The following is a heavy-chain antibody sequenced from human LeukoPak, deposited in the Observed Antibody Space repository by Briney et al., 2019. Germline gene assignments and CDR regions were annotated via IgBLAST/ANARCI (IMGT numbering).Heavy chain of an antibody. CDR3: ANPVGGSYYFDY. CDR2: ISYDGSNK. Sequence: GGSLRLSCAASGFTFSSYAMHWVRQAPGKGLEWVAVISYDGSNKHYADSVKGRFTISRDNSKNTLYLQMNSLRAEDTAVYYCANPVGGSYYFDYWGQGTLVTVSS. D-gene: IGHD3-16*01. V-gene: IGHV3-30-3*01. J-gene: IGHJ4*02. CDR1: GFTFSSYA.